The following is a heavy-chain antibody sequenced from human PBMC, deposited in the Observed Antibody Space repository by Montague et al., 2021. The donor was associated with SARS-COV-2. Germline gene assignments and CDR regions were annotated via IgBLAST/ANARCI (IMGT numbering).Heavy chain of an antibody. CDR3: ARDSLVASYYYYGVDV. J-gene: IGHJ6*02. CDR1: GGSISGYY. CDR2: IYSSGST. D-gene: IGHD2-2*01. V-gene: IGHV4-59*13. Sequence: SETLSLTCTVSGGSISGYYWNWIRQPPGKGPEWIGYIYSSGSTNYNPSLKSRVTMSVDTSKNQLSLNLSSVTAADTAVYYCARDSLVASYYYYGVDVWGQGTTVTVAS.